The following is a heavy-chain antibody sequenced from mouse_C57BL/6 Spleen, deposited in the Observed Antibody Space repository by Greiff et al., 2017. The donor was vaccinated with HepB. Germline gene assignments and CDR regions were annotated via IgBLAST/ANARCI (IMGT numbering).Heavy chain of an antibody. J-gene: IGHJ3*01. CDR3: ANYYGSSYVFFSY. CDR2: IDPANGNT. Sequence: VQLQQSVAELVRPGASVKLSCTASGFNIKNTYMHWVKQRPEQGLEWIGRIDPANGNTKYAPKFQGKATITADTSSNTAYLQLSSLTSEDTAIYYCANYYGSSYVFFSYWGQATLVTVSA. V-gene: IGHV14-3*01. CDR1: GFNIKNTY. D-gene: IGHD1-1*01.